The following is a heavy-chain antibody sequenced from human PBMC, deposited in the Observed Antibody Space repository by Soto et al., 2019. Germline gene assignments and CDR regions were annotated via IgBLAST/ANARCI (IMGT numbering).Heavy chain of an antibody. CDR3: ARAPADIVATANFDY. Sequence: GASVKVSCKASGYTFTSYYMHWVRQAPGQGLEWMGIINPSGGSTSYAQKFQGRVTMTRDTSTSTVYMELSSLRSEDTAVYYCARAPADIVATANFDYWGQGTLVTSPQ. V-gene: IGHV1-46*03. D-gene: IGHD5-12*01. CDR1: GYTFTSYY. J-gene: IGHJ4*02. CDR2: INPSGGST.